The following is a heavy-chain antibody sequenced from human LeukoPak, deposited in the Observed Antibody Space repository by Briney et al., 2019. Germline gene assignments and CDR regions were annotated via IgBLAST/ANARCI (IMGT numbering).Heavy chain of an antibody. CDR1: GFTFSNYW. CDR3: SRDSLSSCGGDCYSGLGV. J-gene: IGHJ6*02. CDR2: IKSDGSST. Sequence: GGSLRLSCAASGFTFSNYWMHWVRQAPGEALMWVSRIKSDGSSTTYADSVKGRFTISRDNAKNTLYLQMNSLRAEDTAVYYCSRDSLSSCGGDCYSGLGVWGQGTTVTVSS. D-gene: IGHD2-21*02. V-gene: IGHV3-74*01.